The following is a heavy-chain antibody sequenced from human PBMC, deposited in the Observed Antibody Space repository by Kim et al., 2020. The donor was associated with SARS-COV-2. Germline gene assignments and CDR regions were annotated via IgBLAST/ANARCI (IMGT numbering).Heavy chain of an antibody. J-gene: IGHJ5*02. Sequence: SETLSLTCAVYGGSFSGYYWSWIRQPPGKGLEWIGEINHSGSTNYNPSLKSRVTISVDTSKNQFSLKLSSVTAADTAVYYCARGGYYYGSGRQALALPRNWFDPWGQGTLVTVSS. CDR3: ARGGYYYGSGRQALALPRNWFDP. V-gene: IGHV4-34*01. CDR1: GGSFSGYY. CDR2: INHSGST. D-gene: IGHD3-10*01.